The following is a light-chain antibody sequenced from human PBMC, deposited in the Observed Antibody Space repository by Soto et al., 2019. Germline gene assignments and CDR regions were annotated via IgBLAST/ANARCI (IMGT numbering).Light chain of an antibody. V-gene: IGKV3-11*01. J-gene: IGKJ5*01. Sequence: EIVLTQSQATLSLSPGERATLSCRASQYITIYLAWYQQKPGQAPRLLIYDASNRATGIPARFSGSGSGTDFTLTISSLEPDDFAVYYCQQRADWPITFGQGTRLEI. CDR3: QQRADWPIT. CDR2: DAS. CDR1: QYITIY.